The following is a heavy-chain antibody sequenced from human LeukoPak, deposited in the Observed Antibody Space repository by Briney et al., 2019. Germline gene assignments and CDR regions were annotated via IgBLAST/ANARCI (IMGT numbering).Heavy chain of an antibody. Sequence: GRSLRLSCTASGFTLSNFGMHWVRQAPGKGLEWVSAISGSGGSTYYADSVKGRFTISRDNSKNTLYLQMNSLRAEDTAVYYCAKTPRRYCSGGSCSYFDYWGQGTLVTVSS. CDR3: AKTPRRYCSGGSCSYFDY. D-gene: IGHD2-15*01. CDR1: GFTLSNFG. J-gene: IGHJ4*02. V-gene: IGHV3-23*01. CDR2: ISGSGGST.